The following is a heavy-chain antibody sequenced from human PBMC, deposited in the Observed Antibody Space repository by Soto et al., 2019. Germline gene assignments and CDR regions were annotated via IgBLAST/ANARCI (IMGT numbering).Heavy chain of an antibody. CDR3: ARASQDYDILTGYYRGHTPPGPFDY. V-gene: IGHV4-31*03. J-gene: IGHJ4*02. D-gene: IGHD3-9*01. CDR2: IYYSGST. Sequence: QVQLQESGPGLVKPSQTLSLTCTVSGGSISSGGYYWSWIRQHPGKGLEWIGYIYYSGSTYYNPSLKSRVTISVDTSKNQFSLKLSSVTAADTAVYYCARASQDYDILTGYYRGHTPPGPFDYWGQGTLVTVSS. CDR1: GGSISSGGYY.